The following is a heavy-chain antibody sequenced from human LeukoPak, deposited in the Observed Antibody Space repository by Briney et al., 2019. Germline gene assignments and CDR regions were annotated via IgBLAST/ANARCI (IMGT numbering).Heavy chain of an antibody. CDR3: ARDKEHGDSFFDY. CDR2: ISTSSSYI. J-gene: IGHJ4*02. D-gene: IGHD4-17*01. Sequence: GGSLRLSCAASGFTFSSYSMNWVRQAPGKGLEWVSSISTSSSYIHYADSVKGRFTISRDNAKNSLYLQMNSLRAEDTAVYYCARDKEHGDSFFDYWGQGTLVTVSS. V-gene: IGHV3-21*01. CDR1: GFTFSSYS.